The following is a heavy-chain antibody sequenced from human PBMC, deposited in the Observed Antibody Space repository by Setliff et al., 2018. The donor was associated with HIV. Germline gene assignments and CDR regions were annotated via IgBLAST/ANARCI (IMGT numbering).Heavy chain of an antibody. J-gene: IGHJ4*02. Sequence: SETLSLTCTVPGGSMSSSRYYWGWIRQTPDKRLEWIGIIYYSGATSYNPSLTSRVTISVDTSRNQFSLNLRSVTAADTGAYYCARLWYVSGGFHKTPGPYYFDYWGQGALVTVSS. CDR1: GGSMSSSRYY. V-gene: IGHV4-39*01. D-gene: IGHD3-10*01. CDR2: IYYSGAT. CDR3: ARLWYVSGGFHKTPGPYYFDY.